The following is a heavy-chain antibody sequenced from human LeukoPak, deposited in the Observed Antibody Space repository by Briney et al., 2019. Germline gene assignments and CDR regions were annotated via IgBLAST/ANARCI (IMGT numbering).Heavy chain of an antibody. CDR1: GFTFSSYG. Sequence: PGGSLRLSCAASGFTFSSYGMHWVRQAPGKGLEWVAVIWYDGSNKYYADSVKGRFTISRDNSKNTLYLQMNSLRAEDTAVYYCAGSSGYGPGAFDIWGQGTMVTVSS. CDR2: IWYDGSNK. J-gene: IGHJ3*02. V-gene: IGHV3-33*01. D-gene: IGHD5-12*01. CDR3: AGSSGYGPGAFDI.